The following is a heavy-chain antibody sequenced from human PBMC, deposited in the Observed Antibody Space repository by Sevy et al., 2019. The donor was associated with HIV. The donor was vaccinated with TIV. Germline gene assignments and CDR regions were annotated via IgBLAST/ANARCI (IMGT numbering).Heavy chain of an antibody. CDR1: GGTFCSYA. CDR2: IIPLFGTA. V-gene: IGHV1-69*13. J-gene: IGHJ4*02. Sequence: ASVKVSCKASGGTFCSYAISWVRQAPGQRLEWMGGIIPLFGTANCAQKFQGRVTITADESTSTAYMELSSLRSEDTAVYYCGRGRYYDSSGLGDYWGQGTLVTVSS. D-gene: IGHD3-22*01. CDR3: GRGRYYDSSGLGDY.